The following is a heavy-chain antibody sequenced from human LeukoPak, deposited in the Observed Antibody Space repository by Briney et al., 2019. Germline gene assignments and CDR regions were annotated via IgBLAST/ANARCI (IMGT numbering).Heavy chain of an antibody. Sequence: SETLSLTCTVSGYSISSGYYWGWIRQPPGKGLEWIGSIYYSGSTYYNPSHKSRVTISVDTSKNQFSLKLSSVTAADTAVYYCANVDTAFDYWGQGTLVTVSS. D-gene: IGHD5-18*01. CDR1: GYSISSGYY. CDR3: ANVDTAFDY. J-gene: IGHJ4*02. V-gene: IGHV4-38-2*02. CDR2: IYYSGST.